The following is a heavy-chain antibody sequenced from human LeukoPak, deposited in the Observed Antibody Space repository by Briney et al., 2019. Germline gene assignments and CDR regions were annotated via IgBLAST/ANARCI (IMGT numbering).Heavy chain of an antibody. J-gene: IGHJ4*02. V-gene: IGHV3-49*04. CDR2: IRSKAYGGTT. CDR1: GFTFGDYA. D-gene: IGHD3-16*01. CDR3: TRPRFYDYVWGSPTYYFDY. Sequence: PGGSLRLSCTASGFTFGDYAMSWVRQAPGKGLEWVGFIRSKAYGGTTEYAASVKGRFTISRDDSKSIAYLQMNSLKTEDTAVYYCTRPRFYDYVWGSPTYYFDYWGQGALVTVSS.